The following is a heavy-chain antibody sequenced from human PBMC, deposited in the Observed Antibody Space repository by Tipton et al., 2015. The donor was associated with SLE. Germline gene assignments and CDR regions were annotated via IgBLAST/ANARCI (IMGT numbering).Heavy chain of an antibody. CDR2: IYNSGNT. CDR1: GGSISSYD. D-gene: IGHD5-18*01. V-gene: IGHV4-59*01. Sequence: TLSLTCTVSGGSISSYDWSWIRQSPGKGLEWIGYIYNSGNTDYDPSFKSRVTMSVDTSKNQFSLKLNSVTTADTAVYYCASLRGHSFGYDYWGQGTLVTVSS. CDR3: ASLRGHSFGYDY. J-gene: IGHJ4*02.